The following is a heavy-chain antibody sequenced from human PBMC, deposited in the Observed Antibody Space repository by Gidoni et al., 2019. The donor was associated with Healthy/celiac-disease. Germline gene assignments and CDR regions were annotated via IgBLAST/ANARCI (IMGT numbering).Heavy chain of an antibody. CDR2: LSGSGGRT. J-gene: IGHJ4*02. CDR3: ANLKFSFDY. V-gene: IGHV3-23*01. CDR1: GFTFSSYA. Sequence: EVQLLESGGGLVQPGGSLRLSCAASGFTFSSYAMSWVRQAPGKGLEWVSALSGSGGRTYYADSVKGRFTISRDNSKNTLYLQMNILRAEDTAVYYCANLKFSFDYWGQGTLVTVSS.